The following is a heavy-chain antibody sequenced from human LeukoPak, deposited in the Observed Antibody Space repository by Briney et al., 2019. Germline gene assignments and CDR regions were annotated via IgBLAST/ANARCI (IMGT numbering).Heavy chain of an antibody. J-gene: IGHJ3*02. D-gene: IGHD3-22*01. CDR2: IYSGGST. Sequence: GGSLRLSCAASGFTVSSNYMSWVRQAPGKGLEWVSVIYSGGSTYYADSVKGRFTIFRDNSKNTLYLQMNSLRAEDTAVYYCARVSLPYYYDSSGYRLNDAFDIWGQGTMVTVSS. CDR3: ARVSLPYYYDSSGYRLNDAFDI. V-gene: IGHV3-53*01. CDR1: GFTVSSNY.